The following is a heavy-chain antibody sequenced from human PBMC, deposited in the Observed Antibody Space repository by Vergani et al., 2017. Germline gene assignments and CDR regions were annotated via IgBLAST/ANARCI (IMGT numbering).Heavy chain of an antibody. CDR2: SNAGNGNT. CDR3: ARDGEMATIIPVYMDV. V-gene: IGHV1-3*02. CDR1: GYTFTSYA. Sequence: VQLVESGGGLVKPGGSLRLSCAASGYTFTSYAMHWVRQAPGQRLEWMGWSNAGNGNTKYSQEFQGRVTITRDTSASTAYMELSSLRSEDMAVYYCARDGEMATIIPVYMDVWGKGTTVTVSS. J-gene: IGHJ6*03. D-gene: IGHD5-24*01.